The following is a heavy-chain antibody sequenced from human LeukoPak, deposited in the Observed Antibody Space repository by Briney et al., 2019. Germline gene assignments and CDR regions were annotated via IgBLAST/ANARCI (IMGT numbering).Heavy chain of an antibody. Sequence: SVKVSCKASGGTFSSYAISWVRQAPGQGLEWMGGIIPIFGTANYAQKFQGRVTITADESTSTAYMELSSLRSEDTAVYYCARDRLPHSPTPRNFDYWGQGTLVTVSS. CDR3: ARDRLPHSPTPRNFDY. D-gene: IGHD3-16*01. CDR1: GGTFSSYA. V-gene: IGHV1-69*13. CDR2: IIPIFGTA. J-gene: IGHJ4*02.